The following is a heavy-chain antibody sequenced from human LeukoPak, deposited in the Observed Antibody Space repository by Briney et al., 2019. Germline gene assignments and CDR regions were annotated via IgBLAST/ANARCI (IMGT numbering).Heavy chain of an antibody. CDR1: GFTFGDYY. Sequence: GGSLRLSCAASGFTFGDYYMSWIRQAPGKGREWVSYISSSDSPISYADSVKGRFTISRDNAKRSMYLQMNSLRAEDTAVYYAAIKAKVDYWGQGTLVTVSS. CDR3: AIKAKVDY. V-gene: IGHV3-11*01. J-gene: IGHJ4*02. D-gene: IGHD5-12*01. CDR2: ISSSDSPI.